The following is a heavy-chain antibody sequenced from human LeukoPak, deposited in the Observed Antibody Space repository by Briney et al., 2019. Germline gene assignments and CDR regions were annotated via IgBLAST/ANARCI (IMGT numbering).Heavy chain of an antibody. V-gene: IGHV4-34*01. Sequence: SETLSLTCAVYGGSFSGYYWSWIRQPPGKGLEWIGEINHSGSTNYNPSLKSRVTISVDTSKNQFSLKLSSVTAADTAVYYCAKISYGDYAYYYYYYYMDVWGKGTTVTISS. J-gene: IGHJ6*03. CDR1: GGSFSGYY. D-gene: IGHD4-17*01. CDR2: INHSGST. CDR3: AKISYGDYAYYYYYYYMDV.